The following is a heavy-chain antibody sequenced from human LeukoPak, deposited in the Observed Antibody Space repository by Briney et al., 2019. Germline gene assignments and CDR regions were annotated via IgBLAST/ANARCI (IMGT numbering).Heavy chain of an antibody. CDR1: GFTFSSYG. CDR2: ISYDGSNK. J-gene: IGHJ3*02. V-gene: IGHV3-30*18. CDR3: AKTRITMIRGVIITRGNDAFDI. Sequence: GGSLRLSCAASGFTFSSYGMSWVRQAPGKGLEWVAVISYDGSNKYYADSVKGRFTISRDNFKNTLYLQMNSLRAEDTAVYYCAKTRITMIRGVIITRGNDAFDIWGQGTMVTVSS. D-gene: IGHD3-10*01.